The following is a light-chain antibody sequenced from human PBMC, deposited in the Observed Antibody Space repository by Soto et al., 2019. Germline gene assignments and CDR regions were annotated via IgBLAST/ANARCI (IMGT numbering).Light chain of an antibody. CDR2: GNY. V-gene: IGLV1-40*01. CDR3: QPYDLSLSSAVV. CDR1: SSNIGAGYD. J-gene: IGLJ2*01. Sequence: QAVLTQPPSVSGAPGQTVTISCTWSSSNIGAGYDVHWYQQLPGTAPKLLIYGNYYRPSGVPDRFSGSKSGTSASLAITGLQAEDEAHSYGQPYDLSLSSAVVFGGGTQLTVL.